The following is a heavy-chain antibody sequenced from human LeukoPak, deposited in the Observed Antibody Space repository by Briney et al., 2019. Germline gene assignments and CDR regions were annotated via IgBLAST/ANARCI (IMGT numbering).Heavy chain of an antibody. CDR2: IYYSGST. D-gene: IGHD3-16*01. CDR3: ARGWGPFAAFDI. CDR1: GGSISSSSYY. Sequence: SETLPLTCTVSGGSISSSSYYWGWIRQPPGKGLEWIGSIYYSGSTYYNPSLKSRVTISVDTSKNQFSLKLSSVTAADTAVYYCARGWGPFAAFDIWGQGTMVTVSS. J-gene: IGHJ3*02. V-gene: IGHV4-39*07.